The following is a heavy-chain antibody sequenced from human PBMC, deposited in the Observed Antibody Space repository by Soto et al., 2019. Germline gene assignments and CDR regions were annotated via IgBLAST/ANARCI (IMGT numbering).Heavy chain of an antibody. V-gene: IGHV3-48*03. CDR2: ISSSGSTI. CDR3: ARDVLQYCSSTSCYFDY. J-gene: IGHJ4*02. Sequence: GGSLRLSCAASGFTFSSYEMNWVRQAPGKGLEWVSYISSSGSTIYYADSVKGRFTISIDNAKNSLYLQMNSLRAEDTAVYYCARDVLQYCSSTSCYFDYWGQGTLVTVSS. D-gene: IGHD2-2*01. CDR1: GFTFSSYE.